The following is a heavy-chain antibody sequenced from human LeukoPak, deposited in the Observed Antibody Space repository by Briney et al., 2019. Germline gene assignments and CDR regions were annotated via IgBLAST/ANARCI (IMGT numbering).Heavy chain of an antibody. CDR1: VYTFTIYG. J-gene: IGHJ6*03. CDR2: ISAYNGNT. Sequence: AASVTVSFKASVYTFTIYGISWVRQAPGQGLEWMGWISAYNGNTNYAQKLQGRVTMTTDTSTSTAYMELRSLRSDDTAVYYCASTPYYYYYMDVWGKGTTVTVSS. CDR3: ASTPYYYYYMDV. V-gene: IGHV1-18*01.